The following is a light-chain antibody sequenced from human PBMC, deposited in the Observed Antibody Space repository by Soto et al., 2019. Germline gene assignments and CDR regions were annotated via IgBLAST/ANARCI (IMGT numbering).Light chain of an antibody. CDR3: QQYGSSPYT. V-gene: IGKV3-20*01. Sequence: EIVLTQSPGTLSLSPGERATLSCRASQSVSSSYLAWYQQKPGQAPRLLIYGASSRATGIPDRFSGSGSGTDFTITISKLEPEDFAVYYCQQYGSSPYTFGQGTKLEIK. CDR1: QSVSSSY. CDR2: GAS. J-gene: IGKJ2*01.